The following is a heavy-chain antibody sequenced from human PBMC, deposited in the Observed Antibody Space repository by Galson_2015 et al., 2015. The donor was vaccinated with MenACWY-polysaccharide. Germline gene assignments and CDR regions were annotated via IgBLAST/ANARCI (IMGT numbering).Heavy chain of an antibody. CDR1: GGSISSSSYY. V-gene: IGHV4-39*01. D-gene: IGHD5-12*01. J-gene: IGHJ3*02. CDR3: ARPREYSGYEDAFDI. CDR2: IYYSGST. Sequence: ETLSLTCTVSGGSISSSSYYWGWIRQPPGKGLEWIGSIYYSGSTYYNPSLKSRVTISVDTSKNQFSLKLGSVTAADTAVYYCARPREYSGYEDAFDIWGQGTMVTVSS.